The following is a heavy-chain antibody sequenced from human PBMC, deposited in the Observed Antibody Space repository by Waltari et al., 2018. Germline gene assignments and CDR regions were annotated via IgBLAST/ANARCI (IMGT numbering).Heavy chain of an antibody. D-gene: IGHD1-26*01. V-gene: IGHV3-48*03. J-gene: IGHJ5*02. Sequence: EVQLVESGGGLVQPGGSLRLSCVASGFTFSSYEMNWVRQAPGKGLEWCSYISSSGSTIYYADSVKGRFTISRDNAKNSLYLQMNSLRAEDTAVYYCARDSGNWFDPWGQGTLVTVSS. CDR2: ISSSGSTI. CDR1: GFTFSSYE. CDR3: ARDSGNWFDP.